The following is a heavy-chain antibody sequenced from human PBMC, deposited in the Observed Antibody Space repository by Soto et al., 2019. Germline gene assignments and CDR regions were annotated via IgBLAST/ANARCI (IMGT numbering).Heavy chain of an antibody. D-gene: IGHD5-18*01. J-gene: IGHJ6*02. Sequence: ASVKVSGKASGYTFTSYYMHWVRQAPGQGLEWMGIINPSGGSTSYAQKFQGRVTMTRDTSTSTVYMELSSLRSEDTAVYYCARDEGRPGIQLWLKPSSTYYYYGMDVWGQGTTVTVSS. CDR2: INPSGGST. CDR1: GYTFTSYY. CDR3: ARDEGRPGIQLWLKPSSTYYYYGMDV. V-gene: IGHV1-46*01.